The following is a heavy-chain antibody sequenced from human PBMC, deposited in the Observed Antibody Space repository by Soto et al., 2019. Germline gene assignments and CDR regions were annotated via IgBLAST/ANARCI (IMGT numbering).Heavy chain of an antibody. Sequence: SETLSLTCTVSCFSISSSSYYWGWIRQPPGKGLEWIGSIYYSGSTYYNPSLKSRVTISVDTSKNQFSLKLSSVTAADTAVYYCARHDCSSTSCYPNRYYYYGMDVWGQGTTVT. V-gene: IGHV4-39*01. J-gene: IGHJ6*02. D-gene: IGHD2-2*01. CDR2: IYYSGST. CDR3: ARHDCSSTSCYPNRYYYYGMDV. CDR1: CFSISSSSYY.